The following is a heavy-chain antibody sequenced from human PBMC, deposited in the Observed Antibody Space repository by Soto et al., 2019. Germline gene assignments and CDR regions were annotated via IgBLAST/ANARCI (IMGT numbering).Heavy chain of an antibody. CDR2: ISTYNGNT. J-gene: IGHJ4*02. V-gene: IGHV1-18*01. CDR3: ARGPTDYYDNSGNYFLDY. D-gene: IGHD3-22*01. Sequence: QVQLVQSGAEVKKPGASVKVSCKASGYTFTTYGMSWVRQAPGQGLDWMGWISTYNGNTKYAERLQGRVTMTTDTTTSTADMELRSLRSDDTAVYYCARGPTDYYDNSGNYFLDYWGQGTLVTVSS. CDR1: GYTFTTYG.